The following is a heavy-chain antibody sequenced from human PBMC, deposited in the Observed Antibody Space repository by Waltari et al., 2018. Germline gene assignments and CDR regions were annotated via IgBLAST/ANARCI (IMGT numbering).Heavy chain of an antibody. J-gene: IGHJ5*02. V-gene: IGHV4-31*03. CDR2: IYYSGST. CDR3: ARDRIAGWFDP. Sequence: QVQLQESGPGLVKPSQTLSLTCTVSGGSISSGGYYCSWIRQHPGKGLEWIGYIYYSGSTYSNPSLKSRVTISVDTSKNQFSLKLSSVTAADTAVYYCARDRIAGWFDPWGQGTLVTVSS. CDR1: GGSISSGGYY. D-gene: IGHD2-21*01.